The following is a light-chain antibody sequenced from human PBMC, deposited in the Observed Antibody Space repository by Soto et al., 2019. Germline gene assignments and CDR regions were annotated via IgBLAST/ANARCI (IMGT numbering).Light chain of an antibody. J-gene: IGKJ1*01. V-gene: IGKV1-5*01. CDR3: QHYNIYSEA. Sequence: EIRMTKSPSALYVSDGDRATLSCRASQSITSWLAWYQQKPGQAPKLLIYSASSWDIRFPSRFSGSGSGTEFTLTISSLQSDDFAAYYCQHYNIYSEAFGQGTKVDI. CDR1: QSITSW. CDR2: SAS.